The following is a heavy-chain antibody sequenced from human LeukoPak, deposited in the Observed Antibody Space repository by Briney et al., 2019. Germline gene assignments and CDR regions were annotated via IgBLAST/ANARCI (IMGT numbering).Heavy chain of an antibody. V-gene: IGHV3-30*18. CDR2: ISYDGSKQ. D-gene: IGHD3-9*01. CDR3: AKDGARYLLTYYFEY. CDR1: GFTFSSHD. J-gene: IGHJ4*02. Sequence: GESLRPSCAASGFTFSSHDMHWVRQAPGKGLEWVAAISYDGSKQLYADSVKGRFTISRDNSKNTLNLQMNSLRDEDTAVYYCAKDGARYLLTYYFEYWGQGTLVTVSS.